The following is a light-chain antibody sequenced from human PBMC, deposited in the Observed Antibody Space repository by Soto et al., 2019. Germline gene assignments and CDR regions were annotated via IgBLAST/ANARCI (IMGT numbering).Light chain of an antibody. Sequence: QSALTQPASVSGSPGQSITISCTGTSSDVGAYNYVSWYQQHPGKAPKLMIYDVSNRPSGISDRFSVSKSGNTASLTISNLQADDEADYYCISYTNSGTYVFGTGTKLTVL. J-gene: IGLJ1*01. CDR3: ISYTNSGTYV. V-gene: IGLV2-14*01. CDR1: SSDVGAYNY. CDR2: DVS.